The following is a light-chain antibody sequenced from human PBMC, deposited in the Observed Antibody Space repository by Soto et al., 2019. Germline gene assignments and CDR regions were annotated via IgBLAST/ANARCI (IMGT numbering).Light chain of an antibody. CDR1: RSVSTN. CDR2: GAS. J-gene: IGKJ4*01. V-gene: IGKV3-15*01. Sequence: DIILTQSPAIVSVSPGERATLSCRASRSVSTNLAWYQHKHGQAPRLLIYGASTRVTDIPPRFSGSGSGTEFTLTINYLKSEDFGVYDCQQYDQTVPPVTFGGGTKVEI. CDR3: QQYDQTVPPVT.